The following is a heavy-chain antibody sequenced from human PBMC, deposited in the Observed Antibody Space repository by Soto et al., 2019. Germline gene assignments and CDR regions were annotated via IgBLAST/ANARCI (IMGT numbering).Heavy chain of an antibody. CDR1: GFTFSSYG. J-gene: IGHJ4*02. CDR3: ARDRYDSSGYEAPFDY. D-gene: IGHD3-22*01. Sequence: PGGSLRLSCAASGFTFSSYGMHWVRQAPGKGLEWVAVISYDGSNKYYADSVKGRFTISRDNSKNTLYLQMNSLRAEDTAVYYCARDRYDSSGYEAPFDYWGQGTMVTAPQ. V-gene: IGHV3-30*03. CDR2: ISYDGSNK.